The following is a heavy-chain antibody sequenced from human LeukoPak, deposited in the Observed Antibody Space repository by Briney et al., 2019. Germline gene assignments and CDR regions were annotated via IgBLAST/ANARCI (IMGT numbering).Heavy chain of an antibody. J-gene: IGHJ4*02. CDR3: AIRGRGYSGYDPLGY. CDR2: ISAYNGNT. V-gene: IGHV1-18*01. CDR1: GYTLTELS. D-gene: IGHD5-12*01. Sequence: GASVKVSCKVSGYTLTELSMHWVRQAPGKGLEWMGWISAYNGNTNYAQKLQGRVTMTTDTSTSTAYMELRSLRSDDTAVYYCAIRGRGYSGYDPLGYWGQGTLVTVSS.